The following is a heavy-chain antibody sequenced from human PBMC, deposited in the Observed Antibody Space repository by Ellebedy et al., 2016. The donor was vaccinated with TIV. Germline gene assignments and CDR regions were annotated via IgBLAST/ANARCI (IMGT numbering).Heavy chain of an antibody. J-gene: IGHJ4*02. CDR2: ISGSGGST. CDR1: GFTFSSYA. CDR3: ASLWGTGEFDY. Sequence: GESLKISXAASGFTFSSYAMSWVRQAPGKGLEWVSAISGSGGSTYYADSVRGRFTISRDNSKNTLTLQMNSLRAEDTAVYYCASLWGTGEFDYWGQGTLVTVSS. V-gene: IGHV3-23*01. D-gene: IGHD7-27*01.